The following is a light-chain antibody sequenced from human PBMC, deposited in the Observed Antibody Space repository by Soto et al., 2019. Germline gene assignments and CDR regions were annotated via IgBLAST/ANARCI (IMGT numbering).Light chain of an antibody. CDR1: SSDVGNYIF. Sequence: QSALTQPASVSGSPGQSITISCTGTSSDVGNYIFVSWYRQHPGKAPKLMIYDINNRPSGVSNRFSGSKSGNTASLTISGLQAEDEADYYCQSYDNSLSGSRVFGGGTKLTVL. CDR2: DIN. V-gene: IGLV2-14*01. CDR3: QSYDNSLSGSRV. J-gene: IGLJ3*02.